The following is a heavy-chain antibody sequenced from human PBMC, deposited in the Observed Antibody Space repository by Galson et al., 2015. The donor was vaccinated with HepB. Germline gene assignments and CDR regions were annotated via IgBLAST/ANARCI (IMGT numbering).Heavy chain of an antibody. J-gene: IGHJ4*02. D-gene: IGHD6-19*01. CDR3: AREGYSSGWSFDY. Sequence: ETLSLTCTVSGGSISSYYWSWIRQPAGKGPEWIGYIYYSGSTNYNPSLKSRVTISVDTSKNQFSLKLSSVTAADTAVYYCAREGYSSGWSFDYWGQGTLVTVSS. CDR2: IYYSGST. V-gene: IGHV4-59*01. CDR1: GGSISSYY.